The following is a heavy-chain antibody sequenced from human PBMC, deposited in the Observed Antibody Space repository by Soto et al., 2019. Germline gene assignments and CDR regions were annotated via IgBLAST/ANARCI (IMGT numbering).Heavy chain of an antibody. CDR2: IYSGGYT. Sequence: EVQLVESGGGLIQPGGSLRLSCAVSGFTVSNNYMSWVRQAPGKGLEGVSVIYSGGYTAYGDSVKGRFTISRDNSKNTLYPQKDSLGAPDPGFFYWATQAGGGGYWGQGTLVTVSS. V-gene: IGHV3-53*01. D-gene: IGHD3-10*01. CDR1: GFTVSNNY. CDR3: ATQAGGGGY. J-gene: IGHJ4*02.